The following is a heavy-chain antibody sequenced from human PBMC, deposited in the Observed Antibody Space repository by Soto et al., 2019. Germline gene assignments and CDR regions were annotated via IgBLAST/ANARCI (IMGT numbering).Heavy chain of an antibody. J-gene: IGHJ4*02. CDR2: IYWNDDK. V-gene: IGHV2-5*01. D-gene: IGHD6-19*01. CDR1: GFSLSTSGVG. CDR3: ARFIAVAGLVDY. Sequence: QITLKESGPTLVKPTQTLTLTCTFSGFSLSTSGVGVGWIRQPPGKALEWLALIYWNDDKRYSPYLKSRLTITKDTSNNQVVLTMTNMDPVDTATYYGARFIAVAGLVDYWGQGTLVTVSS.